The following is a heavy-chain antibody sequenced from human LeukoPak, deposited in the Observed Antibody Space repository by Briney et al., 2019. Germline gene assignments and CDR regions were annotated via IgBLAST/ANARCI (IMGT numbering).Heavy chain of an antibody. V-gene: IGHV3-23*01. J-gene: IGHJ4*02. CDR2: ISGSGGST. CDR3: ASYGSTAMVIDY. Sequence: GGTLRLSCAASGFTFSTYAMSWVRQAPGKGLEWVSAISGSGGSTYYADSVKGRFTISRDNAKNSLYLQMNSLRAEDTAVYYCASYGSTAMVIDYWGQGTLVTVSS. CDR1: GFTFSTYA. D-gene: IGHD5-18*01.